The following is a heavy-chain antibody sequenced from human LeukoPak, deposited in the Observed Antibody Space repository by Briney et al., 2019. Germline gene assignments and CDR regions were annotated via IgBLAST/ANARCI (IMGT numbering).Heavy chain of an antibody. CDR3: ARDGEPFDY. Sequence: GGSLRLSCAASGFTFRSYCMSWVRQAPGKGLEWVANIKQDGSEKYYADSVKGRFTISRDNARNSLYLQMDSLRADDTAVYYCARDGEPFDYWGQGTLVTVSS. J-gene: IGHJ4*02. CDR2: IKQDGSEK. V-gene: IGHV3-7*01. CDR1: GFTFRSYC.